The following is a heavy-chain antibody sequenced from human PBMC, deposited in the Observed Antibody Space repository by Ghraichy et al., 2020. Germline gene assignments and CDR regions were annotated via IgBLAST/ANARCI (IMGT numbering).Heavy chain of an antibody. CDR3: ARAVDWNDPYYYYGMDV. Sequence: GSLNISCAASGFTFSSYDMHWVRQATGKGLEWVSAIGTAGDTYYPGSVKGRFTISRENAKNSLYLQMNSLRAGDTAVYYCARAVDWNDPYYYYGMDVWGQGTTVTVSS. D-gene: IGHD1-1*01. CDR1: GFTFSSYD. J-gene: IGHJ6*02. V-gene: IGHV3-13*01. CDR2: IGTAGDT.